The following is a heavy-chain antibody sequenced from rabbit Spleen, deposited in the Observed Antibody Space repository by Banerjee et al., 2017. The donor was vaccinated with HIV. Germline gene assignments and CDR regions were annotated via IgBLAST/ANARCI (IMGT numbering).Heavy chain of an antibody. J-gene: IGHJ4*01. CDR2: IYAGSSGST. CDR3: ARKYTGSYDVYTYDL. Sequence: QEQLEEYGGGLVQPEGSLTLTYKASGFSFSNGYVMCWVRQAPGKGLEWIGCIYAGSSGSTYYASWAKGRFTISKTSSTTVTLQMTSLTAADTATVFCARKYTGSYDVYTYDLWGPGTLVTVS. CDR1: GFSFSNGYV. V-gene: IGHV1S45*01. D-gene: IGHD1-1*01.